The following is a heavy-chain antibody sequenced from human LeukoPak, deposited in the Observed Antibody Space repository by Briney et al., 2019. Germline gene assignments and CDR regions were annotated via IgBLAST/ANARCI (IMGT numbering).Heavy chain of an antibody. V-gene: IGHV3-48*01. D-gene: IGHD3-22*01. CDR1: GFTFSSYG. CDR2: ISSSSSTI. Sequence: GGSLRLSCAASGFTFSSYGMHWVRQAPGKGLEWVSYISSSSSTIYYADSVKGRFTISRDNAKKSLYLQMNSLRAEDTAVYYCARASGNYYYSYCDYWGQGTLVTVSS. J-gene: IGHJ4*02. CDR3: ARASGNYYYSYCDY.